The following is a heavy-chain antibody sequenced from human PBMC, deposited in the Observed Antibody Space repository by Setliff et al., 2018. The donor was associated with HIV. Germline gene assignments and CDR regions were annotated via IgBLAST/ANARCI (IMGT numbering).Heavy chain of an antibody. V-gene: IGHV4-31*11. Sequence: SETLSLTCAVSGGSISSGDWWTWVRQPPGKGLEWIGYIYYSGSTYYSPSLKSRVTISVDTSKNQFSLKLTSVTAADTAVYYCARVQFSHMDVWGKGTTVTVSS. CDR1: GGSISSGDW. CDR3: ARVQFSHMDV. CDR2: IYYSGST. D-gene: IGHD3-3*01. J-gene: IGHJ6*03.